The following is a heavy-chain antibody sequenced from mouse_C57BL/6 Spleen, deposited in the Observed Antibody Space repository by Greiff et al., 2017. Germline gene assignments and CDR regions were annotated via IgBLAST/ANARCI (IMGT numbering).Heavy chain of an antibody. J-gene: IGHJ3*01. CDR1: GYTFTSYW. V-gene: IGHV1-53*01. CDR3: ARAKPYYSDAWFAY. CDR2: INPSNGGT. D-gene: IGHD2-12*01. Sequence: QVQLKQPGTELVKPGASVKLSCKASGYTFTSYWMHWVKQRPGQGLEWIGNINPSNGGTNYNEKFKSKATLTVDKSSSTAYMQLSSLTSEDSAVYYCARAKPYYSDAWFAYWGQGTLVTVSA.